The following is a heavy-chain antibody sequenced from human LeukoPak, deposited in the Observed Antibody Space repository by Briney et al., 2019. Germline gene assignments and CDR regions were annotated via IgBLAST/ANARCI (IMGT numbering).Heavy chain of an antibody. D-gene: IGHD2-2*01. CDR1: GCTFSSYA. CDR3: ATSLEADLYCSSTSCYGSYYYYGMDV. V-gene: IGHV1-69*01. Sequence: ASVKVSCKSSGCTFSSYAISWVRQPPGQGLEWMGGIIPIFGTAHYAQKFQCRVTITADESTSTAYMELSSQRSEDTAVYYCATSLEADLYCSSTSCYGSYYYYGMDVWGQGTTVTVSS. J-gene: IGHJ6*02. CDR2: IIPIFGTA.